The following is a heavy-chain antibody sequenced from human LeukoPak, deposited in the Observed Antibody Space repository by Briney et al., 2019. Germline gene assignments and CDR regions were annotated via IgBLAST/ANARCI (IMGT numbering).Heavy chain of an antibody. D-gene: IGHD5-18*01. V-gene: IGHV4-30-4*01. J-gene: IGHJ4*02. CDR2: IYYSGNT. CDR1: GGSISSNDYY. CDR3: ARGGDTAMGPDY. Sequence: SETLSLTCTVSGGSISSNDYYWSWIRQPPGKGLEWIGFIYYSGNTYYNPSLKSRVTISVDRSKNQFSLKLSSVTAADTAVYYCARGGDTAMGPDYWGQGTLVTVSS.